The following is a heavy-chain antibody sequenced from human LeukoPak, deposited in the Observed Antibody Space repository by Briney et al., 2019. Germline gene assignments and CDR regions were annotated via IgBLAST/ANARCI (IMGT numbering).Heavy chain of an antibody. Sequence: PSETLSLTCTVSGGSISSGDYYWSWIRQPPGEGLEWIGYIYYSGSTYYNPSLKSRVTISVDTSKNQFSLKLSSVTAADTAVYYCARNIVVVPAAIRHAFDIWGQGTMVTVSS. V-gene: IGHV4-30-4*08. CDR1: GGSISSGDYY. CDR3: ARNIVVVPAAIRHAFDI. J-gene: IGHJ3*02. CDR2: IYYSGST. D-gene: IGHD2-2*02.